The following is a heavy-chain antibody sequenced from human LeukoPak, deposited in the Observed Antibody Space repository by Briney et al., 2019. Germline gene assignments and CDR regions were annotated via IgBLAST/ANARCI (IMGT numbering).Heavy chain of an antibody. CDR1: GLTFSSYS. Sequence: GGSLRLSCAASGLTFSSYSMNWVRQAPGKAREGGGYISSSRSTIYYADSVKGRFTTSRDNGKNSLYLQMTGVRDEDTAVYYCARDGGIVVVPAATYFDYWGQGTLVTVPS. D-gene: IGHD2-2*01. J-gene: IGHJ4*02. V-gene: IGHV3-48*02. CDR2: ISSSRSTI. CDR3: ARDGGIVVVPAATYFDY.